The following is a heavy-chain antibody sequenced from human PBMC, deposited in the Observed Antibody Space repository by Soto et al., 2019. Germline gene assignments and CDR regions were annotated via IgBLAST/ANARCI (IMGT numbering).Heavy chain of an antibody. CDR1: GGTFSSYA. Sequence: SVKVSCKASGGTFSSYAISWVRQAPGQGLEWMGGIIPIFGTANYAQKFQGRVTITADESTSTAYMELSSLRSEDTAVYYCARGYCSGGSGYASGHYPNWFDPWGQGTQVTVSS. CDR3: ARGYCSGGSGYASGHYPNWFDP. CDR2: IIPIFGTA. D-gene: IGHD2-15*01. V-gene: IGHV1-69*13. J-gene: IGHJ5*02.